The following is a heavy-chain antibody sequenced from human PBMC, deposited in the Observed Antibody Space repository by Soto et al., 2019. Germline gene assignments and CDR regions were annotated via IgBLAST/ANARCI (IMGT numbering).Heavy chain of an antibody. Sequence: EVQLVDAGVGLVQPGESLTLSCAVSGFTFSSYWMHWVRQAPGNGLVSVSRIKSDGSGTYYADSVKGRLTIPRDNAKNTVNLQMNSLRVEDTAVYFAACGDADRYDGNGYLGRHWGQGTLVTVSS. J-gene: IGHJ4*02. D-gene: IGHD3-22*01. CDR2: IKSDGSGT. V-gene: IGHV3-74*01. CDR3: ACGDADRYDGNGYLGRH. CDR1: GFTFSSYW.